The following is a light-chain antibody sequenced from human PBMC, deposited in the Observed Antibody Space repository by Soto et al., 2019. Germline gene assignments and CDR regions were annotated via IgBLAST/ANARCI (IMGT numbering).Light chain of an antibody. J-gene: IGKJ3*01. V-gene: IGKV1-33*01. CDR3: QQDDNRPS. Sequence: DIQMTPSPSSLSASVGYRVTITFQASQDISNYLNWYQQKPGKAPKLLIYDASNLETGVPSRFSGSGSATAFTFTRSSLQPEDIATYYCQQDDNRPSFGPGTKVDLK. CDR1: QDISNY. CDR2: DAS.